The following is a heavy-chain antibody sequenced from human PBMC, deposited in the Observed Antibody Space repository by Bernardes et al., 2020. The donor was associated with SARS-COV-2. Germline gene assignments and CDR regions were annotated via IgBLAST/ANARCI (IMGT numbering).Heavy chain of an antibody. CDR2: INQDGSAT. J-gene: IGHJ4*02. CDR3: ARLSVSYGEH. D-gene: IGHD3-16*01. Sequence: GGSLRLSCAASGFMFSTYWMTWVRQAPGKGLEWVAHINQDGSATYSVDSVQGRFTISRDNAKNFLYLQMNSLRAEDTAVYYCARLSVSYGEHWGQGTLVTVSS. CDR1: GFMFSTYW. V-gene: IGHV3-7*03.